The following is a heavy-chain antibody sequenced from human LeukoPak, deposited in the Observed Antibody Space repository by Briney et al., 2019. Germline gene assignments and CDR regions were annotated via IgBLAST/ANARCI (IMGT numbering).Heavy chain of an antibody. CDR3: ARAKDYSSGWYPGFDY. D-gene: IGHD6-19*01. CDR1: GSSISSYY. J-gene: IGHJ4*02. V-gene: IGHV4-59*01. Sequence: SETLSLTCTVSGSSISSYYWSWIRQPPGKGLAWSGHIYYSGSTNYNPSLKSRVTISVDTSKNQFSLKLSSVTAADTAVYYCARAKDYSSGWYPGFDYWGQGTLVTVSS. CDR2: IYYSGST.